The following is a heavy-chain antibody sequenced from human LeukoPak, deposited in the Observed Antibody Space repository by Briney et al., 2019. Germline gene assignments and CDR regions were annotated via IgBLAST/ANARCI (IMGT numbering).Heavy chain of an antibody. V-gene: IGHV3-48*01. D-gene: IGHD3-10*01. Sequence: GGSLRLSCAASGFTFSSYSMNWVRQAPGKGLEWVSYISSSSTTIYYADSVKGRFTISRDNARNSLYLQMNSLRAEDMAVYYCARIRSSRFDYWGQGTLVTVSS. J-gene: IGHJ4*02. CDR1: GFTFSSYS. CDR3: ARIRSSRFDY. CDR2: ISSSSTTI.